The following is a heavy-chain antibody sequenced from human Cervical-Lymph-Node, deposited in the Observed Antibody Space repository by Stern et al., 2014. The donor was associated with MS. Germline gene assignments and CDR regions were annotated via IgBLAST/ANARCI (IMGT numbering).Heavy chain of an antibody. V-gene: IGHV1-46*01. D-gene: IGHD4-17*01. CDR1: GYSISNYS. Sequence: VQLVESGAEVKKPGASVKLSCTASGYSISNYSIHWVRQAPGQGLVWMGMINPNRARTTYAQKFQGRVTMTWDTPTTTVYMELSSLRSEDTAFYYCARPLPYANWGQGTLVTVSS. CDR3: ARPLPYAN. J-gene: IGHJ4*02. CDR2: INPNRART.